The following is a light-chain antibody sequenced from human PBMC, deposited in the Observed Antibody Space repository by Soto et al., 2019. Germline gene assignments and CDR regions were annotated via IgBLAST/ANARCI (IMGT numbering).Light chain of an antibody. CDR2: WAS. J-gene: IGKJ4*01. Sequence: DIVMTHSPDSLALSLGERATINCKSSQSVLYSSNNKNYLAWYQQKPGQPPKLLIYWASTRESGVPDRFSGSGSGTDFTLTISSLQAEDVAVYYCQQYYSTPTFGGGTKV. V-gene: IGKV4-1*01. CDR1: QSVLYSSNNKNY. CDR3: QQYYSTPT.